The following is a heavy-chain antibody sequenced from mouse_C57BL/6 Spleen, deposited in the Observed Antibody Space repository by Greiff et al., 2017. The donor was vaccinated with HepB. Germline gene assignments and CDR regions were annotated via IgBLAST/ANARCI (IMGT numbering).Heavy chain of an antibody. J-gene: IGHJ3*01. CDR3: ARGIYYYGSSSTWFAY. CDR1: GSPLPGYW. V-gene: IGHV1-64*01. CDR2: IHPNSGST. D-gene: IGHD1-1*01. Sequence: VQLQQPGAELVKPGASVKLSCKASGSPLPGYWCPWVKRSPGQGLEWIGMIHPNSGSTTYNKKFKSKATLTVDKSSSTAYMQLSSLTSEDSAVYYCARGIYYYGSSSTWFAYWGQGTLVTVSA.